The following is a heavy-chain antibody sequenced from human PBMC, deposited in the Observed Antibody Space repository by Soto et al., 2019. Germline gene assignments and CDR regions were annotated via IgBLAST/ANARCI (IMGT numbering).Heavy chain of an antibody. Sequence: GGSLRLSCAASGFTFSSYWMHWVRQAPGKGLVWVSRINSDGSSTSYADSVKGRFTISRDNAKNTLYLQMNSLRAEDTAVYYCARDYGSGSYYKRFDYWGQGTLVTVSS. CDR3: ARDYGSGSYYKRFDY. V-gene: IGHV3-74*01. CDR1: GFTFSSYW. J-gene: IGHJ4*02. CDR2: INSDGSST. D-gene: IGHD3-10*01.